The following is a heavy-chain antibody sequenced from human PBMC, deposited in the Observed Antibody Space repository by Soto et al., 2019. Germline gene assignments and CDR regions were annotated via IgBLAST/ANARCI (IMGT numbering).Heavy chain of an antibody. D-gene: IGHD3-3*01. CDR1: GYTFTSYA. CDR3: ARNDFWSGYYTLDPNYYYYGMDV. CDR2: IKAGNGNT. V-gene: IGHV1-3*01. Sequence: GASVKVSCKASGYTFTSYAMHWVRQAPGQRLEWKGWIKAGNGNTKYSQKFQGRVTITRDTSASTAYMELSSLRSEDTAVYYCARNDFWSGYYTLDPNYYYYGMDVWGQGTTVTVSS. J-gene: IGHJ6*02.